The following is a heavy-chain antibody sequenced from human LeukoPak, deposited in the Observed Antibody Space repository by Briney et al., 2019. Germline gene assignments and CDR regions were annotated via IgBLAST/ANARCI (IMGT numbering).Heavy chain of an antibody. J-gene: IGHJ3*02. CDR1: GYTFTDYY. CDR3: ARDQGPEPFDI. Sequence: ASVKVSCKASGYTFTDYYIHWVRQAPGQGLEWMGWINPKNGGTKCSQKFRGRVTLTTDTSITTAHMELSSLRSDDTALYYCARDQGPEPFDIWGQGTMVTVSS. V-gene: IGHV1-2*02. D-gene: IGHD2-2*01. CDR2: INPKNGGT.